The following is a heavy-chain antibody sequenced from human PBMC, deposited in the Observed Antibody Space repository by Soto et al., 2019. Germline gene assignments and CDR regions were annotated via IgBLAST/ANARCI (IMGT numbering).Heavy chain of an antibody. CDR1: GGTFNTYT. D-gene: IGHD1-26*01. V-gene: IGHV1-69*01. Sequence: QVQLVQSGAEVKKPGSSVKVSCKASGGTFNTYTISWVRQVPGQGLECMGGIMPLYAKPTYAQPFLGRLTIAADEHTSTVDMELSSLRSEDTALYYCASLNNWSSGDGRIDVWGRGTAVSVSS. CDR2: IMPLYAKP. J-gene: IGHJ6*02. CDR3: ASLNNWSSGDGRIDV.